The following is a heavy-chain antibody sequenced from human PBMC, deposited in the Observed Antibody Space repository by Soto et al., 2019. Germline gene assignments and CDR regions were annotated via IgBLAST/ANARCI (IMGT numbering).Heavy chain of an antibody. Sequence: QVQLQQSGPGLVKPSQSLSLTCVISGDSLSSNSAAWNWIRQSPSRGLEWLGRTLYRSKWYYEYAASVRSRIIISPDTSKNQVSLRLNSGTPEDTAVYYCVRDTGYDFDFWGQGTLVTVSS. CDR1: GDSLSSNSAA. V-gene: IGHV6-1*01. J-gene: IGHJ4*02. CDR2: TLYRSKWYY. CDR3: VRDTGYDFDF. D-gene: IGHD5-12*01.